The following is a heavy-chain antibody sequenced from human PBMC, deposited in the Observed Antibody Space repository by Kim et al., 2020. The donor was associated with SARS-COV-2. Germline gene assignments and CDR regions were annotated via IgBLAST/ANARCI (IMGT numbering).Heavy chain of an antibody. CDR2: ISGSGGST. D-gene: IGHD2-8*01. V-gene: IGHV3-23*01. CDR1: GFTFSNYA. CDR3: ARSRSCTNSACYYFDY. J-gene: IGHJ4*01. Sequence: GGSLRLSCAASGFTFSNYAMSWVRQAPGKGLEWVSVISGSGGSTNYADSVKGRFTISRDNSKSMLYLQMNSLRAEDTAVYYCARSRSCTNSACYYFDYWG.